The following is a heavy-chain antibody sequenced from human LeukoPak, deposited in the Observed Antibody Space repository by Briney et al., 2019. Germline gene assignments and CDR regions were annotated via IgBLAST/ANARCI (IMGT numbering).Heavy chain of an antibody. V-gene: IGHV3-21*01. Sequence: GGSLRLSCAASGFTFSSYSMTWVRRAPGKGLEWVSSISSSSSYIYYADSVKGRFTISRDNSKNTLYLQMNSLRAEDTAVYYCARDTTDYFDYWGQGTLVTVSS. D-gene: IGHD1-1*01. J-gene: IGHJ4*02. CDR2: ISSSSSYI. CDR1: GFTFSSYS. CDR3: ARDTTDYFDY.